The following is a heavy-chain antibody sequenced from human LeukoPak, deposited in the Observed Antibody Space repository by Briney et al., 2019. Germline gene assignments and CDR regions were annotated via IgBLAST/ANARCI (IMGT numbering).Heavy chain of an antibody. V-gene: IGHV3-30*03. D-gene: IGHD6-19*01. Sequence: PGTSLRLSCAASGFSFHDHGMDWVRQAPGKGLEWVAVIAADGGVKQYADSVKGRFNLSRDNSKNTVSLQMNGLTAEDTAVYYCAREATWGQWYFDLWGQGAPVTVSS. CDR3: AREATWGQWYFDL. CDR1: GFSFHDHG. CDR2: IAADGGVK. J-gene: IGHJ4*02.